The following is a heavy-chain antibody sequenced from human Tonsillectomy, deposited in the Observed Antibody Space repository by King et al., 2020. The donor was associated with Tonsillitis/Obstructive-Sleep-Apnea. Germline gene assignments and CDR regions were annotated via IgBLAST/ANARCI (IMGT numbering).Heavy chain of an antibody. J-gene: IGHJ4*02. Sequence: VQLVQSGGGLVQPGGSLRLFCAASGFTFSNNWMHWVRQVPGKGLVWVSRINSDGNITTYAGSVKGRLTISRDNAKNTVYLQMNSLRAEDTAIYYCARELRQRGFDYWGQGTLVTVSS. CDR2: INSDGNIT. CDR3: ARELRQRGFDY. CDR1: GFTFSNNW. V-gene: IGHV3-74*01. D-gene: IGHD1-1*01.